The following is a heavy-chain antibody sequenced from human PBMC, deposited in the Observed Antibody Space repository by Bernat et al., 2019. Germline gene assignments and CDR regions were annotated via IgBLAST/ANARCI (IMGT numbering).Heavy chain of an antibody. CDR2: IYHSGIT. V-gene: IGHV4-4*02. J-gene: IGHJ3*02. CDR1: GDSITDRNW. D-gene: IGHD7-27*01. CDR3: AREWGNDAFDM. Sequence: QVQLQESGPGLVKPSGTLSLTCAVSGDSITDRNWWSWVRQPPGKGLEWIGEIYHSGITNYNPSLKSRFTISVDKSKNQLSLKLSSVTAAETAVYYCAREWGNDAFDMWGQGTMVTVSS.